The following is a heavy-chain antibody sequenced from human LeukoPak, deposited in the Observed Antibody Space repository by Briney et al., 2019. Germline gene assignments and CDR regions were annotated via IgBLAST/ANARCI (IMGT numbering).Heavy chain of an antibody. V-gene: IGHV3-30*18. CDR1: GFTFSSYG. CDR2: ISHDGSNI. D-gene: IGHD2-15*01. J-gene: IGHJ5*02. CDR3: AKDPYRVVVATGNYLDP. Sequence: PGGSLRLSCAASGFTFSSYGMHWVRQAPGKGLEWVAVISHDGSNIYHGDSVKGRFSISRDNSKNTLYLQMNSLRVEDTAVYYCAKDPYRVVVATGNYLDPWGQGTLVTVSS.